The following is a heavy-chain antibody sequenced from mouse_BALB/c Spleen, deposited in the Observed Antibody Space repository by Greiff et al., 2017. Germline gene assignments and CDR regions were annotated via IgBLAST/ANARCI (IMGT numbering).Heavy chain of an antibody. J-gene: IGHJ3*01. Sequence: EVQGVESGGGLVKPGGSLKLSCAASGFAFSSYDMSWVRQTPEKRLEWVAYISSGGGSTYYPDTVKGRFTISRDNAKNTLYLQMSSLKSEDTAMYYCARQSLTRAWFAYWGQGTLVTVSA. D-gene: IGHD3-1*01. CDR2: ISSGGGST. V-gene: IGHV5-12-1*01. CDR3: ARQSLTRAWFAY. CDR1: GFAFSSYD.